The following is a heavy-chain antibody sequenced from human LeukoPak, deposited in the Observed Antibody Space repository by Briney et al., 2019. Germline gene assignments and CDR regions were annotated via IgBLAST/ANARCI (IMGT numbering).Heavy chain of an antibody. D-gene: IGHD6-13*01. CDR2: ISYDGSIK. CDR3: ARDPNIVAAGYDY. CDR1: GFTFSSYA. Sequence: GVSLRLSCAASGFTFSSYAMHWVRQAPGKGLEWVAVISYDGSIKYYADSVKGRFTISRDTSKNTLYLQMNSLRAEDTAVYYCARDPNIVAAGYDYWGQGTLVTVSS. V-gene: IGHV3-30-3*01. J-gene: IGHJ4*02.